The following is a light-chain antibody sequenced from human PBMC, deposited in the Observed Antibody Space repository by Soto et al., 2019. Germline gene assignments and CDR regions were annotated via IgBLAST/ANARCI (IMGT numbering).Light chain of an antibody. Sequence: DIQMTQSPSTLSASVGDRVTITCRASQSITTWLAWYQQKPGKAPKLLIYKATNLQSGVPSRFSGSGSGTEFGLTISSLQPEDFAIYYCQQYNDYQYTFGQGTKLEIK. CDR3: QQYNDYQYT. CDR1: QSITTW. CDR2: KAT. V-gene: IGKV1-5*03. J-gene: IGKJ2*01.